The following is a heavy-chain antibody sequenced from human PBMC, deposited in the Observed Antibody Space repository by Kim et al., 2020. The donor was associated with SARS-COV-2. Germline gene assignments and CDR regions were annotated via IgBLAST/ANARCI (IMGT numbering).Heavy chain of an antibody. V-gene: IGHV4-59*01. J-gene: IGHJ5*02. Sequence: SLKSRVTISVDTSKNQFSLKLSSVTAADTAVYYCARVGSSSWDWGEWFDPWGQGTLVTVSS. CDR3: ARVGSSSWDWGEWFDP. D-gene: IGHD6-13*01.